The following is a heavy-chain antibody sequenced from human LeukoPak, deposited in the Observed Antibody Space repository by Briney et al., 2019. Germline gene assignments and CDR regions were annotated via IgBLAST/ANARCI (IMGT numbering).Heavy chain of an antibody. CDR2: TYYSGST. CDR3: ARQSGPYSRRWFVH. J-gene: IGHJ5*02. V-gene: IGHV4-39*01. Sequence: SETLSLTCTFSGGSISISSFYWGWIRQPPGKGLEWVGSTYYSGSTDYNPSLQSRVTISVDTSKNQFSLKVTSVTAADTAVYYCARQSGPYSRRWFVHWGQGILVIVSS. D-gene: IGHD6-13*01. CDR1: GGSISISSFY.